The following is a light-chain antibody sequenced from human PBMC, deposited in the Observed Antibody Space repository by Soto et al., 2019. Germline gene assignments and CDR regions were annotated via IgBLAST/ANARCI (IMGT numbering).Light chain of an antibody. V-gene: IGKV3-15*01. CDR3: QQYNVWPLT. CDR1: QSVSSN. CDR2: VAS. J-gene: IGKJ4*01. Sequence: EIVMTQSPATLSVSPGERATLSCRPSQSVSSNLAWYQQKPGQTPKLLIYVASTRATGIPARFTGSGSGTEFTLTISSLQSEDFAVYYCQQYNVWPLTFGGGTKV.